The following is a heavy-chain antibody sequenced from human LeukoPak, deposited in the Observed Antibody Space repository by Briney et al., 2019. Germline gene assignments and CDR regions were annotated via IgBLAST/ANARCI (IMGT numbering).Heavy chain of an antibody. J-gene: IGHJ4*02. CDR2: IKEDGSKI. V-gene: IGHV3-7*01. CDR3: VRENNGAY. Sequence: GGSLRLSCAASGFTFSSYWMSWVRQAPGKGPERVANIKEDGSKIYYVDSVKGRFTISRDNARNSLYLQMDSLGAEDTAVYYCVRENNGAYWGQGTLVTVSS. CDR1: GFTFSSYW. D-gene: IGHD2-8*01.